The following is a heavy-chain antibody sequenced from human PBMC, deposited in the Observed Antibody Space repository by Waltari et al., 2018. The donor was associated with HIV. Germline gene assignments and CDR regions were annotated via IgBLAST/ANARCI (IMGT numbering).Heavy chain of an antibody. V-gene: IGHV4-61*02. CDR1: GGSISSGSYY. CDR2: IYTSGGT. CDR3: ARDFLYGSGRYECWVDP. J-gene: IGHJ5*02. D-gene: IGHD3-10*01. Sequence: QVQLQESGPGLVKPSQTLSLTCTVSGGSISSGSYYWSWIRQPDGKGLEWIWRIYTSGGTNYDPSRKSRVTRSVDTSKNQFSRKLSSVTAGDTAVDYCARDFLYGSGRYECWVDPWGQGTLVTVSS.